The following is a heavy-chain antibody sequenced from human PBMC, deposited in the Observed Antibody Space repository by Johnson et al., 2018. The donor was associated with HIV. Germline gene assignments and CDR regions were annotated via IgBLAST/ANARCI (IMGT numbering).Heavy chain of an antibody. V-gene: IGHV3-30*04. Sequence: QVQLVESGGGVVQPGRSLRLSCTSALSFSGYAMHWVRQAPGKGLEWVAVVSYDSSNKYYADSVKGRFTISRDNSTNTLYLQMNSLRAEDTAVYYCAKDKDAFDIWGQGTMVTVSS. J-gene: IGHJ3*02. CDR3: AKDKDAFDI. CDR2: VSYDSSNK. CDR1: ALSFSGYA.